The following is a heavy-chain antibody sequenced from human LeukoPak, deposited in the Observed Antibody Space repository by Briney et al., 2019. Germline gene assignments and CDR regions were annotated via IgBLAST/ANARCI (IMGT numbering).Heavy chain of an antibody. CDR3: ARGGGYRGIDY. D-gene: IGHD5-18*01. CDR2: IYHSGST. CDR1: GGSISSYY. J-gene: IGHJ4*02. Sequence: SETLSLTCTDSGGSISSYYWGWIRQPPGKGLEWIGSIYHSGSTYYNPSLKSRVTISVDTSKNQFSLKLSSVTAADTAVYYCARGGGYRGIDYWGQGTLVIVSS. V-gene: IGHV4-38-2*02.